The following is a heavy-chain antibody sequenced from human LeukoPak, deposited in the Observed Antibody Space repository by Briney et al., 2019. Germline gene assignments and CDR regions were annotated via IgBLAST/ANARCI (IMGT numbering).Heavy chain of an antibody. CDR2: ISYDGSNK. Sequence: GGSLRLSCAASGFTFSSYGMHWVRQAPGKGLEWVAVISYDGSNKYYADSVKGRFTISRDNSKNTLYLQMNSLRAEDTAVYFCARDRGYNWFDPWGQGTLVSVSS. D-gene: IGHD5-12*01. V-gene: IGHV3-30*03. J-gene: IGHJ5*02. CDR1: GFTFSSYG. CDR3: ARDRGYNWFDP.